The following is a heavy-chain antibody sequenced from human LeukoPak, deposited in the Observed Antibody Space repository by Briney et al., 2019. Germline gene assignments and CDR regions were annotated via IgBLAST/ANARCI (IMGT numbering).Heavy chain of an antibody. Sequence: SETLSLTCTVSGGSISSYYWSWIRQPPGKGLEWIGYIYYSGSTNYNPSLKSRVTISVDTSKNQFSLKLSSVTAADTAVYYCAREDGAVAGARWFDPWGQGTPVTVSS. CDR1: GGSISSYY. V-gene: IGHV4-59*01. D-gene: IGHD6-19*01. CDR2: IYYSGST. CDR3: AREDGAVAGARWFDP. J-gene: IGHJ5*02.